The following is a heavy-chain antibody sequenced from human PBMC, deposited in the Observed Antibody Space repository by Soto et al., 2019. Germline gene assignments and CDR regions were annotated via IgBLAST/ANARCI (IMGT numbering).Heavy chain of an antibody. CDR1: GFTFTSSA. CDR2: IVVGSGNT. J-gene: IGHJ6*03. Sequence: GASVKVSCKASGFTFTSSAMQWVRQARGQRLEWIGWIVVGSGNTNYAQKFQERVTITRDMSTSTAYMEPSSLRSEDTAVYYCAADPSHYYYMDVWGKGTTVTVSS. CDR3: AADPSHYYYMDV. V-gene: IGHV1-58*02.